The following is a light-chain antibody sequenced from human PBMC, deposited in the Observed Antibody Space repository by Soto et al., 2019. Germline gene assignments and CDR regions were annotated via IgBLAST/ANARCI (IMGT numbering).Light chain of an antibody. CDR2: DAS. CDR3: QPRSNWPPIT. J-gene: IGKJ5*01. V-gene: IGKV3-11*01. Sequence: EIVLTQSPATLSLSPGERATLSCRASQSGTSYLDWYQKTPCQAPRLLIYDASTRDTGIQARFSGSGSGTDFTLTISSLEPDDLAVYYCQPRSNWPPITFGQGTRLEIK. CDR1: QSGTSY.